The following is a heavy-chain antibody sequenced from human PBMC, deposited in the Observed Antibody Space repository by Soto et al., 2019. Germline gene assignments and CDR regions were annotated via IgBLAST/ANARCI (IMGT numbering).Heavy chain of an antibody. D-gene: IGHD3-3*01. J-gene: IGHJ6*02. V-gene: IGHV4-61*01. CDR2: IYYTGST. CDR1: GCSDCNVSHY. CDR3: ARDQYDFRSGSYYYAMEV. Sequence: PSETLSLTDPMSGCSDCNVSHYWSLIRHTPGKGLEWIGYIYYTGSTNYNPSLKGRVTMSVDTSRDQVSLRLRSVTRADTAVYYCARDQYDFRSGSYYYAMEVXGQGTKVT.